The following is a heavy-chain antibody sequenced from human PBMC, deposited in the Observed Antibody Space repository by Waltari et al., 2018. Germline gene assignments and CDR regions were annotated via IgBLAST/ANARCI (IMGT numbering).Heavy chain of an antibody. CDR2: VHHSGKT. V-gene: IGHV4-4*02. Sequence: QVQLQESCQGLVKPSGTLSLTCAVSGDSISGNYWWSWVRQSPEKGLEWIGQVHHSGKTNYNPSLQSRVTISVDKPKNQFSLNLNSVTAADTAVYYCAGDRAIGLFFDYWGRGTLVTVSS. CDR3: AGDRAIGLFFDY. D-gene: IGHD2-2*01. J-gene: IGHJ4*02. CDR1: GDSISGNYW.